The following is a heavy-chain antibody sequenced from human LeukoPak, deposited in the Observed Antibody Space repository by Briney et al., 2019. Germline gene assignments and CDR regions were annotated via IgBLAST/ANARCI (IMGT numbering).Heavy chain of an antibody. CDR1: GYTFTGYG. Sequence: ASVKVSCKASGYTFTGYGISWVRQAPGQGLEWMGWISAYNGNTNYAQKLQGRVTMTTDTSTSTAYMELRSLRSDDTAVYYCARGVPVYYDFWSGYSNWFGPWGQGTLVTVSS. D-gene: IGHD3-3*01. V-gene: IGHV1-18*01. CDR3: ARGVPVYYDFWSGYSNWFGP. J-gene: IGHJ5*02. CDR2: ISAYNGNT.